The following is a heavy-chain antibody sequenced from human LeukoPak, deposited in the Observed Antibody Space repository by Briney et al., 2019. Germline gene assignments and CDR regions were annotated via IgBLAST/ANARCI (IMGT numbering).Heavy chain of an antibody. J-gene: IGHJ4*02. V-gene: IGHV3-23*01. CDR2: ISHSGGST. Sequence: PGGSLRLSCAASGFTFSTYAMSWGGQAPGKGLEGVSVISHSGGSTYYGDSVRGRFTISRDNSKNTLYLQMNSLRAEDTAVYYCAKGLGLAAALEDFDYWGQGTLVTVSS. CDR3: AKGLGLAAALEDFDY. D-gene: IGHD6-13*01. CDR1: GFTFSTYA.